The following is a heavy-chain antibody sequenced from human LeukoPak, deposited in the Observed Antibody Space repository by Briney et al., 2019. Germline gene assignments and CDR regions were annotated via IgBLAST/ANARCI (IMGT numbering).Heavy chain of an antibody. J-gene: IGHJ3*02. CDR2: IYYSGST. CDR3: ARDRIPYYDSSGYGFDAFDI. Sequence: SETLSLTCTVSGGSISSSSYYWSWIRQHPGKGLEWIGYIYYSGSTYYNPSLKSRVTISVDTSKNQFSLKLSSVTAADTAVYYCARDRIPYYDSSGYGFDAFDIWGQGTMVTVSS. CDR1: GGSISSSSYY. V-gene: IGHV4-31*03. D-gene: IGHD3-22*01.